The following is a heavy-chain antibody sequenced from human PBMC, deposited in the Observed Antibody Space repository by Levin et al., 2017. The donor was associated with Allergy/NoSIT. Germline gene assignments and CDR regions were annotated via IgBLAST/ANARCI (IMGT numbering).Heavy chain of an antibody. Sequence: GGSLRLSCVASGFIFSEYPMNWVRQAPGKGLEWVSYIRSTSGTIGPIYYADSVKGRFTISRDNAKNSLYLQMDSLTAEDTALYYCVRDNHVAGACDIWGQGTMVTVSS. CDR3: VRDNHVAGACDI. D-gene: IGHD5-12*01. V-gene: IGHV3-48*01. CDR2: IRSTSGTIGPI. CDR1: GFIFSEYP. J-gene: IGHJ3*02.